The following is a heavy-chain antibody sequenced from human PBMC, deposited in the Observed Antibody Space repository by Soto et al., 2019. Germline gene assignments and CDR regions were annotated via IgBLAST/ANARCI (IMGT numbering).Heavy chain of an antibody. CDR2: IYYSGST. D-gene: IGHD5-12*01. J-gene: IGHJ6*03. CDR1: GGSISSGGYY. V-gene: IGHV4-31*03. CDR3: ARESKRLRFHSFFRYYYYMDV. Sequence: SETLSLTCTVSGGSISSGGYYWSWIRQHPGKGLEWIGYIYYSGSTYYNPSLKSRVAISVDTSKNQFSLKLSSVTAADTAVYYCARESKRLRFHSFFRYYYYMDVWGKGTTVTVSS.